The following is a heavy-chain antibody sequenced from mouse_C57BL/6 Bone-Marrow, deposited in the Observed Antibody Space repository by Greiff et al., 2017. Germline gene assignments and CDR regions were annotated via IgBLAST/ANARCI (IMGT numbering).Heavy chain of an antibody. CDR3: TTLDGSFFDY. CDR2: IDPENGDT. V-gene: IGHV14-4*01. D-gene: IGHD1-1*01. CDR1: GFNIKDDY. Sequence: EVMLVESGAELVRPGASVKLSCTASGFNIKDDYMHWVKQRPEQGLEWIGWIDPENGDTEYASKFQGKATITADTSSNTAYLQLSSLTSEDTAVYYCTTLDGSFFDYWGQGTTLTVSS. J-gene: IGHJ2*01.